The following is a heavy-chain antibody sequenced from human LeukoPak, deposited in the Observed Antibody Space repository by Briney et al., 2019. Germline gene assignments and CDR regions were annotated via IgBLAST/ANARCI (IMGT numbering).Heavy chain of an antibody. CDR3: ARANFLYCSSSTCLFDY. CDR1: GYTFTDYY. J-gene: IGHJ4*02. CDR2: INPNDGDT. Sequence: ASVKVSCKASGYTFTDYYMHWVRQAPGQGFEWMGWINPNDGDTNYAQKFQGRFTMTRDTPISTAHMEVSRLRSDDTAVYYCARANFLYCSSSTCLFDYWGQGTLVTVSS. D-gene: IGHD2-2*01. V-gene: IGHV1-2*02.